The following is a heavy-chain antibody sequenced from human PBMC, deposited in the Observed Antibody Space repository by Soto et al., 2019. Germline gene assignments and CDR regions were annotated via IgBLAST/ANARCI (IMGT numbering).Heavy chain of an antibody. V-gene: IGHV3-23*01. Sequence: GGSLRLSCVTSGFTFNNFGMKWVRQAPGKGLEWVSSISASGFNKYYADSVKGRFTISRDDSKNTLYLQINSLRAEDTAVYYCARAPFTIYDTSGYYDYWGQGTLVTVSS. CDR1: GFTFNNFG. CDR3: ARAPFTIYDTSGYYDY. CDR2: ISASGFNK. J-gene: IGHJ4*02. D-gene: IGHD3-22*01.